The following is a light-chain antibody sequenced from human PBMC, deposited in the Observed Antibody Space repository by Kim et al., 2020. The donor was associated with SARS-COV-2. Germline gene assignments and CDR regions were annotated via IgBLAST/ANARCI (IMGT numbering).Light chain of an antibody. Sequence: QAVVTPESSLTVSPGGTVTITCTSSTGAVTSGHYPYWFQQKPGQAPRTLIYDTQNKHYRTPARFSGSLLCGKAALTHSGAQPEDEAEYNCLFSYSDVAVFGGGAQLTVL. CDR2: DTQ. CDR3: LFSYSDVAV. V-gene: IGLV7-46*01. CDR1: TGAVTSGHY. J-gene: IGLJ3*02.